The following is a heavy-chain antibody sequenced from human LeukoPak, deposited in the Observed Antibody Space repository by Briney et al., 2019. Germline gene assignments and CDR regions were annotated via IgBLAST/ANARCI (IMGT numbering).Heavy chain of an antibody. J-gene: IGHJ4*02. CDR3: AKDAGTRDGYNSDFFDF. V-gene: IGHV3-23*01. Sequence: PGGSLRLSCAASGFTFSSFALSWVRQAPGKGLEWVSAISVNGGSTYYADSVKGRFTISRDSSKNTLYLQMNSLRAEDTAVYYSAKDAGTRDGYNSDFFDFWGQGTLVTVSS. CDR1: GFTFSSFA. CDR2: ISVNGGST. D-gene: IGHD5-24*01.